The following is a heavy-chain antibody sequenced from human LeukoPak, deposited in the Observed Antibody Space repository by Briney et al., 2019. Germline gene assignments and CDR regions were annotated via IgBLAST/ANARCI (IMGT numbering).Heavy chain of an antibody. CDR3: ARDYELVDTATPSSQLFDY. Sequence: GGSLRLSCAASGFTFSSYGMHWVRQAPGKGLEWVAVIWYDGSNKYYADSVKGRFTISRDNSKNTLYLQMNSLRAEDTAVYYCARDYELVDTATPSSQLFDYWGQGTLVTVSS. V-gene: IGHV3-33*01. J-gene: IGHJ4*02. D-gene: IGHD5-18*01. CDR1: GFTFSSYG. CDR2: IWYDGSNK.